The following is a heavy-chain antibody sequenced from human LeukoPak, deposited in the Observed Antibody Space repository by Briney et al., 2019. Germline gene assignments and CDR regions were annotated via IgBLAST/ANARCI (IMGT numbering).Heavy chain of an antibody. CDR1: GYTFSNYG. D-gene: IGHD3-22*01. Sequence: ASVKVSCKASGYTFSNYGINWVRQAPGQGLEWMGWISGYNGNTNYAQKLQGRVTMTTDTCTSTAYMELRSLRSDNTAVYYCASLKNYYDSSGYLVTDAFDIWGQGTMVTVSS. CDR3: ASLKNYYDSSGYLVTDAFDI. J-gene: IGHJ3*02. V-gene: IGHV1-18*01. CDR2: ISGYNGNT.